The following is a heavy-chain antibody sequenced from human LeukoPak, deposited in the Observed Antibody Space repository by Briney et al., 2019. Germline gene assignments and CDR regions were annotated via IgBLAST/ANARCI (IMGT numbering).Heavy chain of an antibody. J-gene: IGHJ4*02. CDR1: GGTFSSYT. Sequence: GASVKVSCKASGGTFSSYTISWVRRAPGQGLEWMGRIIPILSIANYAQKFQGRVTITADKSTSTAYMELSSLRSEDTAVYYCASPMTTVVTEYYFDYWGQGTLVTVSS. D-gene: IGHD4-23*01. CDR3: ASPMTTVVTEYYFDY. CDR2: IIPILSIA. V-gene: IGHV1-69*02.